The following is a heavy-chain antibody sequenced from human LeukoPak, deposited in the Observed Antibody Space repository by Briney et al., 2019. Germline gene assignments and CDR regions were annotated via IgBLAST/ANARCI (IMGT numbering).Heavy chain of an antibody. CDR3: ARDRYDYVWGSYRYGLSPHLDY. D-gene: IGHD3-16*02. Sequence: GGSLRLSCAASGFTFSSCAMHWVRQAPGKGLEWVAVISYDGSNKYYADSVKGRFTISRDNSKNTLYLQMNSLRAEDTAVYYCARDRYDYVWGSYRYGLSPHLDYWGQGTLVTVSS. CDR2: ISYDGSNK. J-gene: IGHJ4*02. V-gene: IGHV3-30*04. CDR1: GFTFSSCA.